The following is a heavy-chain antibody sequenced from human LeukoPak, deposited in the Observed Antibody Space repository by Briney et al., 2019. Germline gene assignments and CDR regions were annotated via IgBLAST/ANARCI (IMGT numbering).Heavy chain of an antibody. CDR3: VKDVGGSYAFDY. Sequence: GGSLRLSCSASGFTFSRYAMHWVRQAPGKGLEYVSGINDNGGKTHYGDSVKGRFSISRDNSKNTLHLQMSTLRAEDTALYYCVKDVGGSYAFDYWGQGILVTVAS. D-gene: IGHD1-26*01. CDR2: INDNGGKT. V-gene: IGHV3-64D*09. CDR1: GFTFSRYA. J-gene: IGHJ4*02.